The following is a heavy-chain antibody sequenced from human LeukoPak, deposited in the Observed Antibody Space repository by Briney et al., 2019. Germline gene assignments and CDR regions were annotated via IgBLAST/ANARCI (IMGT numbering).Heavy chain of an antibody. CDR2: FFSDGSIT. Sequence: GGSLRLSRAASGFTFCRHLMHWVPQAPGKGVVWVSRFFSDGSITTYADSVKGRFTISRDNAKNTLYLQMNSLRAEDTAVYYCAREDVDIVVATSGPFDIWGQGTMVTVSS. J-gene: IGHJ3*02. D-gene: IGHD2-15*01. CDR3: AREDVDIVVATSGPFDI. CDR1: GFTFCRHL. V-gene: IGHV3-74*03.